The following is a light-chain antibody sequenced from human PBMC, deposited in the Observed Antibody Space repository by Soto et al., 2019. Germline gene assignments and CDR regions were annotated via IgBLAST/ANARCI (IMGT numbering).Light chain of an antibody. CDR1: QTISNY. CDR3: QQRSIWPPYT. Sequence: DIQMTQSPSSLSASVGDRVTITCRASQTISNYLNWYQQKPGKAPKLLIYAASSLQSGVPSKFSGSGSGTDFTLTISSLEPEDFAIYYCQQRSIWPPYTFGQGTRLEIK. CDR2: AAS. V-gene: IGKV1-39*01. J-gene: IGKJ2*01.